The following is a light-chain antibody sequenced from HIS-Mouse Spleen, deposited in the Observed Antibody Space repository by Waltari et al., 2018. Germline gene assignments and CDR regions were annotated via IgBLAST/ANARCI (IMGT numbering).Light chain of an antibody. CDR1: ALPKKY. CDR3: YSTDSSGNHRV. Sequence: SYELTQPPSVSVSPGQTARIPCPGDALPKKYAYWYQQKSGQAPVLVIYEDSNRPSGIPERFSGSSSGTMATLTISGAQVEDEADYYCYSTDSSGNHRVFGGGTKLTVL. J-gene: IGLJ2*01. CDR2: EDS. V-gene: IGLV3-10*01.